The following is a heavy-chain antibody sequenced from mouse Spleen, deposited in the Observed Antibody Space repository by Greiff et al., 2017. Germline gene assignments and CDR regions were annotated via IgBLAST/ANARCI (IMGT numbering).Heavy chain of an antibody. CDR2: INPNNGGT. V-gene: IGHV1-18*01. Sequence: EVQLVESGPELVKPGASVKIPCKASGYTFTDYNMDWVKQSHGKSLEWIGDINPNNGGTIYNQKFKGKATLTVDKSSSTAYMELRSLTSEDTAVYYCARVRADWDEGFAYWGQGTLVTVSA. J-gene: IGHJ3*01. D-gene: IGHD4-1*01. CDR3: ARVRADWDEGFAY. CDR1: GYTFTDYN.